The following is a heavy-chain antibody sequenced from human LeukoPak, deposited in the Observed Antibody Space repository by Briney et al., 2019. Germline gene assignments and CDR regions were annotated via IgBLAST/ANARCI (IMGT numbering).Heavy chain of an antibody. J-gene: IGHJ4*02. CDR3: ARDTEIQRQHIVVVTAISAVDY. Sequence: VASVKVSCKASGYTFTSYGISWVRQAPGQGLEWMGWISAYNGNTNYAQKLQGRVTMTTDTSTSTAYMELRSLRSDDTAVYYCARDTEIQRQHIVVVTAISAVDYWGQGTLVTVSS. CDR1: GYTFTSYG. CDR2: ISAYNGNT. V-gene: IGHV1-18*01. D-gene: IGHD2-21*02.